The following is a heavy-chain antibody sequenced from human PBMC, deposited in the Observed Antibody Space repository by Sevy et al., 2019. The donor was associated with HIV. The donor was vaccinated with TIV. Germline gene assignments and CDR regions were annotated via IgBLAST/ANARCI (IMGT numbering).Heavy chain of an antibody. V-gene: IGHV1-3*01. CDR1: GYTFTSYA. CDR3: AGGRIEARPGNYYYGMDV. Sequence: ASVKVSCKASGYTFTSYAMHWVRQAPGQRLEWMGWINAGNGNTKYSQKFQGRVTITRDTSASTAYMGLSSLRSEDTGVYHCAGGRIEARPGNYYYGMDVWGQGTTVTVSS. CDR2: INAGNGNT. J-gene: IGHJ6*02. D-gene: IGHD6-6*01.